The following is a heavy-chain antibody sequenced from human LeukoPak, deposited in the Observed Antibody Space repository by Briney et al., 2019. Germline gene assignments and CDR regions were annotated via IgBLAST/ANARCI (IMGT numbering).Heavy chain of an antibody. CDR2: ISSCGSTI. J-gene: IGHJ3*02. D-gene: IGHD6-6*01. CDR1: GFTFTSYA. V-gene: IGHV3-48*03. Sequence: GGSLRLSCAASGFTFTSYAMNWVRQAPGKGWEWISYISSCGSTISYAASVKGRFTISRDNAKNSLYLQMNSLRAEDTAVYYCARYSSSDAFDIWGQGTVVTVST. CDR3: ARYSSSDAFDI.